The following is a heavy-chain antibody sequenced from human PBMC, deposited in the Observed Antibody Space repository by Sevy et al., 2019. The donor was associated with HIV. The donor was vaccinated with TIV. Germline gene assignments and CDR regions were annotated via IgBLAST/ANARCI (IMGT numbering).Heavy chain of an antibody. CDR2: ISWKSGSI. CDR3: AKEVYGGIAAAGTGEFDP. CDR1: GFTFDDYA. J-gene: IGHJ5*02. V-gene: IGHV3-9*01. D-gene: IGHD6-13*01. Sequence: GGSLRLSCAASGFTFDDYAMHWVRQPPGKGLEWVSGISWKSGSIGYADSVKGRFTISRDNAKNSLYLQMNSLRADDTALYYCAKEVYGGIAAAGTGEFDPWGQGTLVTVSS.